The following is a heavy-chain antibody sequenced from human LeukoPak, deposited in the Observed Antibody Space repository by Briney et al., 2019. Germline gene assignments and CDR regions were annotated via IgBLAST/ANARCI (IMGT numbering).Heavy chain of an antibody. J-gene: IGHJ4*02. CDR2: INHSVST. CDR1: GGSFSGYY. D-gene: IGHD5-18*01. Sequence: SETLSPTCAVYGGSFSGYYWSWIRQPPGKGLEWIGEINHSVSTNYNPSLKSRVTISVDTSKNQFSLKLSSVTAADTAVYYCARGPQGGYSYGPPPSYWGQGTLVTVSS. CDR3: ARGPQGGYSYGPPPSY. V-gene: IGHV4-34*01.